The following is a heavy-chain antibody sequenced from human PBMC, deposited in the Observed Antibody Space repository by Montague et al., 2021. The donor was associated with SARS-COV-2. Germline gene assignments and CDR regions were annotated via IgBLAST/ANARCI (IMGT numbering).Heavy chain of an antibody. CDR2: VNSGGSSK. V-gene: IGHV3-23*03. CDR3: ARDQLSGVGYCLDV. J-gene: IGHJ6*02. D-gene: IGHD3-3*01. Sequence: SLRLSCATSGFAFSNFAMNWVRQAPGTGLEWVAAVNSGGSSKDYADSVKGRFTISRDNSKNIVSLQMNTLRAEDTAVYFCARDQLSGVGYCLDVWGQGTTVAVS. CDR1: GFAFSNFA.